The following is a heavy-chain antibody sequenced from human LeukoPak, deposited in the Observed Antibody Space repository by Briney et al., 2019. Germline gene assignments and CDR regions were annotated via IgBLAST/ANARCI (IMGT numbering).Heavy chain of an antibody. D-gene: IGHD6-19*01. CDR3: AKAPRSVAGQFDY. V-gene: IGHV3-23*01. J-gene: IGHJ4*02. CDR1: GFIFSSYA. Sequence: GGSLRLSCAASGFIFSSYAMSWVRQAPGKGLEWVSIISVSGGSTYYADSVKGRFTISRDNSKNTLYLQMNSLRAEDTAVYYCAKAPRSVAGQFDYWGQGTLVTVSS. CDR2: ISVSGGST.